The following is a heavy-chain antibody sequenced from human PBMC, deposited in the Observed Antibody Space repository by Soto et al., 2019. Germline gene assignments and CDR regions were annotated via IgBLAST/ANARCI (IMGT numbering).Heavy chain of an antibody. V-gene: IGHV5-10-1*01. CDR1: GNSFTSYW. Sequence: PGESLKISCKGSGNSFTSYWISWVRQMPGKGLEWMGRIDPSDSYTNYSPSFQGHVTISADKSISTTYLQWSSLKASDTAMYYCARRGTIFGVFGVWGQGTTVTVTS. D-gene: IGHD3-3*01. CDR2: IDPSDSYT. J-gene: IGHJ6*02. CDR3: ARRGTIFGVFGV.